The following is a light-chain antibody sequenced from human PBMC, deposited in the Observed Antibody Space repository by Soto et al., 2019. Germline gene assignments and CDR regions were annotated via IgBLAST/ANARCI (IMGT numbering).Light chain of an antibody. CDR3: QQYGSSPVT. CDR1: QSVSSSY. CDR2: GAS. V-gene: IGKV3-20*01. Sequence: EIELTQSPGTLSLSPGERATLSCRASQSVSSSYLAWYQQKPGQAPRLLIYGASSRATGIPDRFSGSGSGTEFTLTISRLEPEDFAVYYCQQYGSSPVTFGQGTKLEIK. J-gene: IGKJ2*01.